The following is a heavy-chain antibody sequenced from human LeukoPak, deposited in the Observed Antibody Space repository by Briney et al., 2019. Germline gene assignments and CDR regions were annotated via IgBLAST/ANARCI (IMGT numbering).Heavy chain of an antibody. CDR2: VYHTGST. D-gene: IGHD3-22*01. CDR3: ASHYYASSGSLFDS. V-gene: IGHV4-38-2*01. CDR1: GYSISSGYY. J-gene: IGHJ4*02. Sequence: SETLSLTCAVSGYSISSGYYWVWIRQPTGKGLEWIGSVYHTGSTYYHPSLKSRVTISLDTSKNQFSLRLTSVTSADTALYYCASHYYASSGSLFDSWGRGSLVTVSS.